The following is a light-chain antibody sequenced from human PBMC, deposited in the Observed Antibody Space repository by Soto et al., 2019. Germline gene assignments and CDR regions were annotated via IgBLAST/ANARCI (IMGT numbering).Light chain of an antibody. V-gene: IGKV3-20*01. J-gene: IGKJ4*01. CDR3: QHFDTSFLT. CDR1: QSVSSSS. CDR2: GAS. Sequence: ETVLAQSPGTLSLSPEARATLSCRASQSVSSSSLAWYQQKPGQAPRLLIYGASIRATGIPDRFSGTGSGTDFTLTISRLEPEDFAVYYCQHFDTSFLTFGGGTKVEIK.